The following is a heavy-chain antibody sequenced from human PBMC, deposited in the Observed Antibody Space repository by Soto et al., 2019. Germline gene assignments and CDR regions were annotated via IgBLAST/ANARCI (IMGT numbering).Heavy chain of an antibody. CDR1: GYTFTSYG. J-gene: IGHJ5*02. Sequence: ASVKVSCKASGYTFTSYGISWVRQAPGQGLERMGWISAYNGNTNYAQKLQGRVTMTTDTSTSTAYMELRSLRSDDMFVYYCARDRPHPGWFDPWGQGTLVTVSS. V-gene: IGHV1-18*03. CDR2: ISAYNGNT. CDR3: ARDRPHPGWFDP.